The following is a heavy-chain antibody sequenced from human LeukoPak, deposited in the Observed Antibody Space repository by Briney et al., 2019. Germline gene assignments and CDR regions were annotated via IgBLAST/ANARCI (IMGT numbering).Heavy chain of an antibody. CDR1: GGTFSSYA. D-gene: IGHD3-3*01. V-gene: IGHV1-69*13. Sequence: SVKVSCKASGGTFSSYAISWVRQAPGQGLEWMGGIIPIFGTANYAQKFQGRVTITADESTSTAYMELSSLRSEDTAVYYCARVGLNYDFWSGYGAPTYFDYWGQGTLVTVSS. CDR2: IIPIFGTA. CDR3: ARVGLNYDFWSGYGAPTYFDY. J-gene: IGHJ4*02.